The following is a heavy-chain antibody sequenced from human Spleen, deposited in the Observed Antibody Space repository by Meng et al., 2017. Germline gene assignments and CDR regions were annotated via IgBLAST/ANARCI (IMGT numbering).Heavy chain of an antibody. Sequence: GESLKISCAASGFTFSSYWMHWVRQPPGKGLMWVARIDYDGSGTTYADSVKGRITVSKDNAKNTLYLQMNSLNAEDTALYYCARVDKATLNRWGQGTLVTVSS. CDR3: ARVDKATLNR. CDR1: GFTFSSYW. V-gene: IGHV3-74*03. J-gene: IGHJ5*02. D-gene: IGHD3-16*01. CDR2: IDYDGSGT.